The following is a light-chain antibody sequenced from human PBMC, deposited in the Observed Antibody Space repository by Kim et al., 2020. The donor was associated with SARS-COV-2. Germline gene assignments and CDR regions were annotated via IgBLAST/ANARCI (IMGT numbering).Light chain of an antibody. V-gene: IGKV3-20*01. CDR2: GAS. CDR3: QQYGRSPPLT. J-gene: IGKJ4*01. CDR1: QSVSSNL. Sequence: EIVLTQSPGTLSLSPGESATLSCRASQSVSSNLLAWYQQKPGQAPRLLIYGASRRATGIPDRFSGSGSGTDFTLTISRLEPEDFAVYYCQQYGRSPPLTFGEGPRWISN.